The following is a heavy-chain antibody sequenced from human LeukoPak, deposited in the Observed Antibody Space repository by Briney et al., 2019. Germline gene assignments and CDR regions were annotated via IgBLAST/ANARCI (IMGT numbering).Heavy chain of an antibody. D-gene: IGHD2-2*01. Sequence: GGSLRLSCAASGFTFSSYAMHWVRQAPGKGLEWVAVISYDGSNKYYADSVKGRFTISGDNSKNTLYLQMNSLRAEGTAVYYCARDRAGVPAAPGDYWGQGTLATVSS. CDR2: ISYDGSNK. CDR1: GFTFSSYA. V-gene: IGHV3-30-3*01. CDR3: ARDRAGVPAAPGDY. J-gene: IGHJ4*02.